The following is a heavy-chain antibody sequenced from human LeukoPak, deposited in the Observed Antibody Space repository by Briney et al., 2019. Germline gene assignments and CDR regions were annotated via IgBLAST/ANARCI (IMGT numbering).Heavy chain of an antibody. J-gene: IGHJ6*02. Sequence: SETLSLTCAAYGGSFSGYYWSWIRQPPGKGLEWIGEINHSGSTNYNPSLKSRVTISVDTSKNQFSLKLSSVTAADTAVYYCATEHGTNYYGMDVWGQGTTVTVS. CDR1: GGSFSGYY. V-gene: IGHV4-34*01. CDR2: INHSGST. CDR3: ATEHGTNYYGMDV. D-gene: IGHD1-7*01.